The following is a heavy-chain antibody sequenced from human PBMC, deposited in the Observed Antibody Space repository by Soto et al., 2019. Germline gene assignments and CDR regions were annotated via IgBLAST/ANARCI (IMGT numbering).Heavy chain of an antibody. CDR3: AGVVWFRGMDV. CDR1: GGSVSSSSAA. D-gene: IGHD3-16*01. Sequence: SQTLSLTCDSAGGSVSSSSAAWNWIRQSPSRGLEWLGRTYYRSKWIHEYTVSMESRITINPDTSKNQFSLQIYSVTPEDTAVYYCAGVVWFRGMDVWGQGTPVTVSS. V-gene: IGHV6-1*01. J-gene: IGHJ6*02. CDR2: TYYRSKWIH.